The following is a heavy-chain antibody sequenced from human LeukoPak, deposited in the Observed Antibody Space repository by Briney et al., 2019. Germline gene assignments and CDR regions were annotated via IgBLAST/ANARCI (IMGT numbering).Heavy chain of an antibody. V-gene: IGHV4-59*01. J-gene: IGHJ4*02. CDR1: GGSISSYY. D-gene: IGHD6-13*01. Sequence: SETLSLTCTGSGGSISSYYWSWIRQPPGKGLEWIGYIYYSGSTNYNPSLKSRVTISVDTSKNQFSLKLSSVTAADTAVYYCASAPSIAAAMYYFDYWGQGTLVTVSS. CDR3: ASAPSIAAAMYYFDY. CDR2: IYYSGST.